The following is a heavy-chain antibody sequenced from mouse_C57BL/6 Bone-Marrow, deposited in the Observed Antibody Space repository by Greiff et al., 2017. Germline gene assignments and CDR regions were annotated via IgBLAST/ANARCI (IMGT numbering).Heavy chain of an antibody. CDR3: AREENPRGTVDY. D-gene: IGHD3-3*01. V-gene: IGHV2-2*01. J-gene: IGHJ4*01. CDR2: IWSGGIT. CDR1: GFSLSSYG. Sequence: QVQLQQSGPGLVQPSQSLSITCTVSGFSLSSYGVPWVRQSPGKGLEWLGVIWSGGITDYNAAFISSLSINRDTSNSQVFFKMSSLHADDTAIYYCAREENPRGTVDYWDQGNAVTVSS.